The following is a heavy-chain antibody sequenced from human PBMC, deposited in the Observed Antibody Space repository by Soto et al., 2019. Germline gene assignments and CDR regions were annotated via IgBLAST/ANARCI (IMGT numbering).Heavy chain of an antibody. V-gene: IGHV3-30*18. CDR3: AKDQVLLGYCTNGVCSIVDY. J-gene: IGHJ4*02. CDR1: RFTFSDYG. D-gene: IGHD2-8*01. CDR2: ISYDGGNK. Sequence: GGSLRLSCAASRFTFSDYGMHWVRQAPGKGLEWVAVISYDGGNKYYADSVKGRFTISRDNSKNTLFLQMNSLRAEDTAVYYCAKDQVLLGYCTNGVCSIVDYWGQGTLVTVSS.